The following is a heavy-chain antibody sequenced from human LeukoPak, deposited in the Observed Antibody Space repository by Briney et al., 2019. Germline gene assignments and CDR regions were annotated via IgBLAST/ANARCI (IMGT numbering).Heavy chain of an antibody. CDR3: ASPRNYYDSSGYIFY. J-gene: IGHJ4*02. D-gene: IGHD3-22*01. CDR1: EFTFSSYS. Sequence: GGSLRLCCAASEFTFSSYSMNWVRQATGKGLEWVSSISSSSSYIYYADSVKGRFTISRDNAKNSLYLQMNSLRAEDTAVYYCASPRNYYDSSGYIFYWGQGTLVTVSS. V-gene: IGHV3-21*01. CDR2: ISSSSSYI.